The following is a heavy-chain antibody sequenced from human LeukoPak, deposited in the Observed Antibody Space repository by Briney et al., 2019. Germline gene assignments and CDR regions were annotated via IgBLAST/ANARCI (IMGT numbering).Heavy chain of an antibody. CDR3: AKVSAPQDSSGQNWFDP. CDR1: GFTFSSYA. D-gene: IGHD3-22*01. CDR2: ISGSGGST. V-gene: IGHV3-23*01. Sequence: GGSLRLSCAASGFTFSSYAMSWVRQAPGKGLEWVSAISGSGGSTYYADSVKGRFTISRDNSKNTLYLQLNSLRAEDTAVFYCAKVSAPQDSSGQNWFDPWGQGTLVTVSS. J-gene: IGHJ5*02.